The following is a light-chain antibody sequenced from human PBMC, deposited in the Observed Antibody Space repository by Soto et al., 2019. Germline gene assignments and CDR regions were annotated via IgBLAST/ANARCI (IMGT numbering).Light chain of an antibody. J-gene: IGLJ2*01. CDR2: EGS. CDR3: CSYAGSSAWV. CDR1: SSDVGSYNL. Sequence: QSALTQPASASGSPGQSITISCTGTSSDVGSYNLVSWYQQHPGKAPKVMIYEGSKRPSGVSNRFSGSKSGNTSSLTISGLAADDEANYYCCSYAGSSAWVFGGGTKLTVL. V-gene: IGLV2-23*01.